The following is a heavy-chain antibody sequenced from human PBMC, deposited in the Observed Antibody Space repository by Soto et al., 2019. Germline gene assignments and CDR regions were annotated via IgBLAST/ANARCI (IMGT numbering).Heavy chain of an antibody. Sequence: PGGSLRLSCAASGFTFSSYAMSWVRQAPGKGLEWVSAISGSGGSTYYADSVKGRFTISRDNSKNTLYLQMNSLRAEDTAVYYCAKARYGSGSYWPTDYYYYMDVWGKGTTVTVSS. CDR3: AKARYGSGSYWPTDYYYYMDV. CDR1: GFTFSSYA. V-gene: IGHV3-23*01. D-gene: IGHD3-10*01. J-gene: IGHJ6*03. CDR2: ISGSGGST.